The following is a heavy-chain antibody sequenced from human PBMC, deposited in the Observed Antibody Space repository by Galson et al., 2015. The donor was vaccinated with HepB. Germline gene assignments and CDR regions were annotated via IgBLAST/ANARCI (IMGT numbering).Heavy chain of an antibody. CDR2: IIPIFGPA. D-gene: IGHD3-22*01. Sequence: SVKVSCKASGGIFSSYAIIWVRQAPGQGLEWMGGIIPIFGPANYAQNFQGRVTITADESTSTAYMELSSLRSEDTAVYFCARGGEDSSGYYPYYFDYWGQGTLVTVSS. CDR1: GGIFSSYA. CDR3: ARGGEDSSGYYPYYFDY. V-gene: IGHV1-69*13. J-gene: IGHJ4*02.